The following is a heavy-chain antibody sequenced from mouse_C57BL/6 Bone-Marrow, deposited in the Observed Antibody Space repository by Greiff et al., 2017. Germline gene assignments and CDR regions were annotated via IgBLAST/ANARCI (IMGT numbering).Heavy chain of an antibody. CDR2: IDPSDSYT. CDR1: GYTFTSYW. V-gene: IGHV1-59*01. CDR3: ARGGFYYYGSSPYYYAMDY. J-gene: IGHJ4*01. D-gene: IGHD1-1*01. Sequence: VQLQQPGAELVRPGTSVKLSCKASGYTFTSYWMHWVKQRPGQGLEWIGVIDPSDSYTNYNQKFKGKATLTVDTSSSTAYMQLSSLTSEDSWVYYGARGGFYYYGSSPYYYAMDYWGQGTSVTVSS.